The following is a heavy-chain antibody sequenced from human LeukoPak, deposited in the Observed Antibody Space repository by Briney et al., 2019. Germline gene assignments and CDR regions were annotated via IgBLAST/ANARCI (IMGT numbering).Heavy chain of an antibody. CDR2: IFPTDSDT. Sequence: GESLKISCQGPAYTFSGHWIGWVRQKPGKGLEWMGIIFPTDSDTTYSPSFQGQVIISADQSTGTAYLQWSSLRASDTAMYYCAGAIFGTGDYVDAFDVWGQGTVVTVSS. J-gene: IGHJ3*01. D-gene: IGHD3/OR15-3a*01. CDR3: AGAIFGTGDYVDAFDV. V-gene: IGHV5-51*01. CDR1: AYTFSGHW.